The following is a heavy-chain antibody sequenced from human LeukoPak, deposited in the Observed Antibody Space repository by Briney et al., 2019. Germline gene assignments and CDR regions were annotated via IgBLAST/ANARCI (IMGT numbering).Heavy chain of an antibody. J-gene: IGHJ4*02. Sequence: GGSLRLSCAASGFSFTSYAMNWGRQAPGKGLEWVSVISPSGDSTYYADSVKGRFTISRDNSKNTLYLQVNSRSPEDTAVYYCAKSIVSGFTEGLIDYWGQGTLVTVSS. CDR1: GFSFTSYA. CDR2: ISPSGDST. CDR3: AKSIVSGFTEGLIDY. V-gene: IGHV3-23*01. D-gene: IGHD3-22*01.